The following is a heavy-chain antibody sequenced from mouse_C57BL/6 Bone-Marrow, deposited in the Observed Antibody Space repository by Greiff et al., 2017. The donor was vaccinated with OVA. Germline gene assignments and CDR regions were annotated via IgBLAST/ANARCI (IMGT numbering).Heavy chain of an antibody. D-gene: IGHD1-1*01. J-gene: IGHJ1*03. CDR3: AREYYGSSPWYFDV. CDR1: GYAFSSSW. V-gene: IGHV1-82*01. Sequence: QVQLQQSGPELVKPGASVKISCKASGYAFSSSWMNWVQQRPGKGLEWIGRIYPGDGDTNYNGKFKGKATLTADKSSSTAYMQLSSLTSEDSAVYFCAREYYGSSPWYFDVWGTGTTVTVSS. CDR2: IYPGDGDT.